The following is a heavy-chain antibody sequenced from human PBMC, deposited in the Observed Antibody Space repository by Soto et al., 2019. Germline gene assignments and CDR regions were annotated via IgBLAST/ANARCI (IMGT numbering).Heavy chain of an antibody. CDR3: ARELDLLGDYRPQQFDY. D-gene: IGHD4-17*01. CDR2: IIPILGIA. Sequence: QVQLVQSGAEVKKPGSSVKVSCTASGGTFSSYTISWVRQAPGQGLEWMGRIIPILGIANYAQKFQGRVTITADKSTSTAYMELSSLRSEDTAVYYCARELDLLGDYRPQQFDYWGQGTLVTVSS. J-gene: IGHJ4*02. V-gene: IGHV1-69*08. CDR1: GGTFSSYT.